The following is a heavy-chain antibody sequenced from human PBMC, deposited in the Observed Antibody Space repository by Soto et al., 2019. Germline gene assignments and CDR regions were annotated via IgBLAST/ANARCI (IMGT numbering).Heavy chain of an antibody. J-gene: IGHJ3*02. CDR3: AKDFRPFTMTEMAFDI. CDR1: GFTFSSYA. Sequence: GGSLRLSCAASGFTFSSYAMSWVRQAPGKGLGWVSAISGSGGSTYYADSVKGRFTISRDNSKNTLYLQMNSLRAEDTAVCYCAKDFRPFTMTEMAFDIWGQGTMVTVS. CDR2: ISGSGGST. D-gene: IGHD3-22*01. V-gene: IGHV3-23*01.